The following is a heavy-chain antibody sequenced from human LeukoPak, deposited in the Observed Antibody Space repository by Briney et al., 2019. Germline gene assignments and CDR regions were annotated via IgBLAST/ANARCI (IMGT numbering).Heavy chain of an antibody. CDR1: GFTFSNYA. CDR3: ARDHLGYSSGCTLDY. V-gene: IGHV1-2*02. Sequence: GGSLRLSCAASGFTFSNYAMHWVRQAPGQGLEWMGWINPNSGGTNYAQKFQGRVTMTRDTSISTAYMELSRLRSDDTAVYYCARDHLGYSSGCTLDYWGQGTLVTVSS. J-gene: IGHJ4*02. D-gene: IGHD6-19*01. CDR2: INPNSGGT.